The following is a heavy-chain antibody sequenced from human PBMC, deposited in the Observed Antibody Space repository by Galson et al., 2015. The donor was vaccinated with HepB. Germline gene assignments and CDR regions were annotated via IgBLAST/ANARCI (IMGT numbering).Heavy chain of an antibody. CDR3: TKCYKGRYFDWLPAIDDAFDI. V-gene: IGHV3-23*01. J-gene: IGHJ3*02. D-gene: IGHD3-9*01. CDR1: GFTFSSYA. CDR2: ISGSGGST. Sequence: SLRLSCAASGFTFSSYAMSWVRQAPGKGLEWVSAISGSGGSTYYADSVKGRFTISRDNSKNTLYLQMNSLRAEDTAVYYCTKCYKGRYFDWLPAIDDAFDIWGQGTMVTVSS.